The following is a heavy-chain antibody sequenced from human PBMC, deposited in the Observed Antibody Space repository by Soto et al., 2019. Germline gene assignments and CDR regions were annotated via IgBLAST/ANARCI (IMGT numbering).Heavy chain of an antibody. CDR2: INSDGSST. CDR3: ATIDTYYTDSSGSPDAFDI. CDR1: GFTFSSYW. D-gene: IGHD3-22*01. J-gene: IGHJ3*02. V-gene: IGHV3-74*01. Sequence: EVQLVESGGGLVQPGGSLRLSCAASGFTFSSYWMHWVRQAPGKGLVWVSRINSDGSSTSYADSVKGRFTISRDNAKNTLYLQMNSLRAEDTAVYYCATIDTYYTDSSGSPDAFDIWGQGTMVTVSS.